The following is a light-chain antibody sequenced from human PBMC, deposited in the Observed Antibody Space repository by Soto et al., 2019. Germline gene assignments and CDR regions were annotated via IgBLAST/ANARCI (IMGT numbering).Light chain of an antibody. CDR2: GYI. J-gene: IGLJ1*01. V-gene: IGLV1-40*01. Sequence: QSVLTQPPSVSGAPGQRVTIACTGTTSNIGAHYDVHWYQHIPGTAPKLLIYGYIHRPSGVPDRFSGSKSDTSASLAITGLQAEDEADHYCQSYDSSLSSYVFGPGTKVTVL. CDR3: QSYDSSLSSYV. CDR1: TSNIGAHYD.